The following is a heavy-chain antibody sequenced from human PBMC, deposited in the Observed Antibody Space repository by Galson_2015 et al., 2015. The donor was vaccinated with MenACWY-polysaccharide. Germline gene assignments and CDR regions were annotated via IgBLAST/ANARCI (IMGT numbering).Heavy chain of an antibody. V-gene: IGHV3-7*01. J-gene: IGHJ1*01. CDR1: GFPFSSYW. D-gene: IGHD4-23*01. CDR2: IKPDGSEK. CDR3: AVTPNAKRYFHH. Sequence: LRLSCAVSGFPFSSYWMSWVRQSPGKGLEWVANIKPDGSEKYYVDSVKGRFTISTDSAKNSLDLQMNSLRAEDTAVYYCAVTPNAKRYFHHWGQGTLVTVSS.